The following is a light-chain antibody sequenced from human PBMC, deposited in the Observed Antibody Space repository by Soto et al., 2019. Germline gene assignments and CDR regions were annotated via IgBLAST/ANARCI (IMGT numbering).Light chain of an antibody. CDR1: QSVDSY. V-gene: IGKV3-11*01. Sequence: EIVLTQSPATLSLSPGERATLSCRASQSVDSYLAWYQQKPGQSPRLLIFDASNRATGIPARFSGSGSGTDFTLTISSLEPEDFAVYYCQQHSNPLTFDGGTKVEIK. CDR2: DAS. J-gene: IGKJ4*02. CDR3: QQHSNPLT.